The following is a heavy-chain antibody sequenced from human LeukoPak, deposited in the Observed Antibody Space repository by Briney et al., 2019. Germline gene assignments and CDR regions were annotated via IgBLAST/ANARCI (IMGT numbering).Heavy chain of an antibody. CDR2: INHSGST. Sequence: NPSETLSLTCAVYGGSFSGYYWSWIRQPPGKGLEWIGEINHSGSTNYNPSLKSRVTISVDTSKNQFSLKLSSVTAADTAVYYCARVSAHFTYYYDSSGYQYWGQGTLVTVSS. CDR3: ARVSAHFTYYYDSSGYQY. CDR1: GGSFSGYY. V-gene: IGHV4-34*01. J-gene: IGHJ4*02. D-gene: IGHD3-22*01.